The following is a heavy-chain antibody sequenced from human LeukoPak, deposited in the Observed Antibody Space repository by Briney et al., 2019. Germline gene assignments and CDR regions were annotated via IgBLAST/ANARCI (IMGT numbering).Heavy chain of an antibody. CDR2: ITSHGGTT. D-gene: IGHD2-2*01. Sequence: PVGCLRLSCAPSLVTFTSVCMHWGRRAPAKGLVWGSVITSHGGTTTHADSVKGRFTISRDNPKNTISLKMTSMRAEDTAVYYCARDVPATGYGMDAWGHGNTVTVSS. CDR3: ARDVPATGYGMDA. CDR1: LVTFTSVC. V-gene: IGHV3-74*01. J-gene: IGHJ6*02.